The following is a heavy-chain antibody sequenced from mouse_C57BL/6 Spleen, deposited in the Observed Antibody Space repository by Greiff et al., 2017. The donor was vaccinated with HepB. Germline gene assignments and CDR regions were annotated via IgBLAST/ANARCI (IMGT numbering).Heavy chain of an antibody. CDR1: GFNFKDYY. Sequence: VQLQQSGAELVRPGASVKLSCTASGFNFKDYYMHWVKQRPEQGLEWIGRIDPEDGDTEYAPKFQGKATMTADTSSNPAYLQLSSLTSEDTAVYYCTTEGDYAMDDWGQGTSVTVSS. CDR2: IDPEDGDT. V-gene: IGHV14-1*01. J-gene: IGHJ4*01. CDR3: TTEGDYAMDD.